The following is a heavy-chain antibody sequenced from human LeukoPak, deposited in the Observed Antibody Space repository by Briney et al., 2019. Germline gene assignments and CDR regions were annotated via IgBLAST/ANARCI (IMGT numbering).Heavy chain of an antibody. J-gene: IGHJ3*02. V-gene: IGHV4-59*01. CDR3: ARTYCGGDCYSEEDI. D-gene: IGHD2-21*02. Sequence: PSETLSLTCTVSGGSISSYYWGWIRQPPGKGLEWIGYIYYSGSTNYNPSLKSRVTISVDTSKNQFSLKLSSVTAADTAVYYCARTYCGGDCYSEEDIWGQGTMVTVSS. CDR2: IYYSGST. CDR1: GGSISSYY.